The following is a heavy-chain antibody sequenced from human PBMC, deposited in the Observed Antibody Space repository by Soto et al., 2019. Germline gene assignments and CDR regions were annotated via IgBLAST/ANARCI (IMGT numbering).Heavy chain of an antibody. D-gene: IGHD2-21*01. CDR1: GYTLTELS. CDR3: ATAHWAYPSTGYAFDI. Sequence: ASVKVSCKVSGYTLTELSMHWVRQAPGKGLEWMGGFDPEDGETIYAQKFQGRVTMTEDTSTDTAYMELSSLRSEDTAVYYCATAHWAYPSTGYAFDIWGQGTMVTVSS. CDR2: FDPEDGET. V-gene: IGHV1-24*01. J-gene: IGHJ3*02.